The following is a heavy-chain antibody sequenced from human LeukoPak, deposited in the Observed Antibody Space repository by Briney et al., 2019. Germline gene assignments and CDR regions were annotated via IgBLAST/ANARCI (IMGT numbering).Heavy chain of an antibody. Sequence: GGSLRLSCAASGFTFSSYEMNWVRQAPGKGLEWVSYISSSGSTKFYADSVKGRFTISRDNAKNSLYLQMNSLRAEDTAVYYCARDGGGNSWFDPWGQGTLVTVSS. D-gene: IGHD4-23*01. V-gene: IGHV3-48*03. CDR2: ISSSGSTK. CDR1: GFTFSSYE. CDR3: ARDGGGNSWFDP. J-gene: IGHJ5*02.